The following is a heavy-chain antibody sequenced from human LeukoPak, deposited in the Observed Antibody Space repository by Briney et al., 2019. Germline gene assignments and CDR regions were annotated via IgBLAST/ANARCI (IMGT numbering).Heavy chain of an antibody. V-gene: IGHV1-2*02. D-gene: IGHD4-17*01. CDR2: INSNSGGT. CDR3: ARDNGDYWFDY. Sequence: ASVKVSCKASGYTFTGYYMHWVRQAPGQGLEWMGWINSNSGGTNYAQKFQGRVTMTRDTSISTAYMELTRLRSDDTAVYYCARDNGDYWFDYWGQGTLVTVSS. J-gene: IGHJ4*02. CDR1: GYTFTGYY.